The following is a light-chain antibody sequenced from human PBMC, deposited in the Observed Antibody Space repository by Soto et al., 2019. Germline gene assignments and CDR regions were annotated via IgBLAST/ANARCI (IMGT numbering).Light chain of an antibody. Sequence: DIQMTQSASTLSASVGDRVTITCRASQSISSWLAWYQQKPGKAPKLLIYKASTLKSGVPSRFSGSGYGTDFTLSINNLQPDYFATYYCQQYNRLITLGQGTRLEIK. V-gene: IGKV1-5*03. CDR3: QQYNRLIT. CDR1: QSISSW. CDR2: KAS. J-gene: IGKJ5*01.